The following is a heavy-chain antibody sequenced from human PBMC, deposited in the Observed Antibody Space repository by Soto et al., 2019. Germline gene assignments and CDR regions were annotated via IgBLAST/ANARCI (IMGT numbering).Heavy chain of an antibody. V-gene: IGHV4-31*03. J-gene: IGHJ4*02. Sequence: SETLSLTCTVSGGSISGGYYWSWIRQHPGRGLEWIAHIHYSGSTYYNPSLKSRVSISVDTSKNQFSLKLSSVTAADTAVYYCARGGWRQIDYWGQGTLVTVSS. CDR2: IHYSGST. CDR1: GGSISGGYY. CDR3: ARGGWRQIDY. D-gene: IGHD3-3*01.